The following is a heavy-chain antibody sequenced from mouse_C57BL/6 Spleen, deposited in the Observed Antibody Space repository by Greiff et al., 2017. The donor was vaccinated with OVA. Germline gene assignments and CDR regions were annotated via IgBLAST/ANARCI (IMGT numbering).Heavy chain of an antibody. Sequence: QVHVKQPGAELVKPGASVKLSCKASGYTFTSYWMHWVKQRPGQGLEWIGMIHPNSGSTNYNEKFKSKATLTVDKSSSTAYMQLSSLTSEDSAVYYCARSGYDYFAYWGQGTLVTVSA. J-gene: IGHJ3*01. V-gene: IGHV1-64*01. D-gene: IGHD2-4*01. CDR2: IHPNSGST. CDR1: GYTFTSYW. CDR3: ARSGYDYFAY.